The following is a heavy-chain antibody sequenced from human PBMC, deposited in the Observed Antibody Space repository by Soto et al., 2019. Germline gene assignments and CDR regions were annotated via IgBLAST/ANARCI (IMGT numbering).Heavy chain of an antibody. CDR2: IIPIFGTA. D-gene: IGHD3-9*01. CDR1: GGTFRSYA. J-gene: IGHJ3*02. Sequence: SVPVSCKASGGTFRSYAISWVRQAPGQGLEWMGGIIPIFGTANYAQKFQGRVTITADESTSTAYMELSSLRSEDTAVHYCARDSGGFDWFRDAFDIWGQGTMVTVSS. CDR3: ARDSGGFDWFRDAFDI. V-gene: IGHV1-69*13.